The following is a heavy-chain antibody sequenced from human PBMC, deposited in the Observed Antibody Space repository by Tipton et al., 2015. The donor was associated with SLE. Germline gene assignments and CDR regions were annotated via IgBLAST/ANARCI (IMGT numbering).Heavy chain of an antibody. J-gene: IGHJ3*02. V-gene: IGHV4-39*01. D-gene: IGHD7-27*01. CDR3: ARGDHFNWGIKAFDI. Sequence: TLSLTCSVSGGSISSSVYFWGWIRQPPGKGLEWIGGIDYSGSTYYNPSLKSRVTISVDTSKNQFSLQLNSVTPEDSAVYYCARGDHFNWGIKAFDIWGQGTMVTVSS. CDR1: GGSISSSVYF. CDR2: IDYSGST.